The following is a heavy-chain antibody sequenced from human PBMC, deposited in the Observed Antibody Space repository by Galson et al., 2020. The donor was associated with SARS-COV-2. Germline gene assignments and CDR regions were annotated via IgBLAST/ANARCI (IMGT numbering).Heavy chain of an antibody. V-gene: IGHV4-30-4*01. Sequence: SETLSLTCTVSGGSISSDDSYWSWIRQPPGKGLEWIGYISYSGTTYHSPSLRSRLTMSVDTSKNQFSLRLTSVTAADTAVYYCARYHEVLWRRDNWF. J-gene: IGHJ5*01. CDR3: ARYHEVLWRRDNWF. D-gene: IGHD3-9*01. CDR2: ISYSGTT. CDR1: GGSISSDDSY.